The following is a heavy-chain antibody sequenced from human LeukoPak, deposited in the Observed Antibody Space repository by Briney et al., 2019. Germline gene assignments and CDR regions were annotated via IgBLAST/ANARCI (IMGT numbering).Heavy chain of an antibody. Sequence: GGSLRLSCAASGFTFSSYWMQWVRQAPGKGLVWVSRLSPDGSSTTSADSVKGRSTISRDNAKNTLYLQIGSLRADDTAVYYRTRMRREAPGLPDLWGQGTLVTVSS. CDR3: TRMRREAPGLPDL. CDR2: LSPDGSST. V-gene: IGHV3-74*01. D-gene: IGHD5-24*01. J-gene: IGHJ5*02. CDR1: GFTFSSYW.